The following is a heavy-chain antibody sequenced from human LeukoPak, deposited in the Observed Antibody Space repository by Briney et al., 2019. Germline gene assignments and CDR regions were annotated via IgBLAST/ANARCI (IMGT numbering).Heavy chain of an antibody. V-gene: IGHV3-48*03. CDR2: INRGGSPI. Sequence: GGSLRLSCVASGLTFSSYDMIWVRQPPGKGLEWVSSINRGGSPIYYADSVRGRFTTSRDNAKKSLFLQMNSLRAEDTAVYYCTRVSWRGEIYWGQGTLVSVSS. D-gene: IGHD3-3*01. CDR3: TRVSWRGEIY. J-gene: IGHJ4*02. CDR1: GLTFSSYD.